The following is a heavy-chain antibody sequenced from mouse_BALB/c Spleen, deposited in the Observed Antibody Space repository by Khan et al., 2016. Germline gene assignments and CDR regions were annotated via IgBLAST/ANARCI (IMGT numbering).Heavy chain of an antibody. CDR1: GYTFTNYG. V-gene: IGHV9-3*02. CDR2: INTNTGEP. Sequence: QIQLVQSGPELKKPGETVKISCKASGYTFTNYGMTWVKQAPGKGLKWMGWINTNTGEPTYAEEFKGRFAFSLETSASTAYLQINNLKNEDTATYLCARRVRWYFDVWGAGTTVTVSS. D-gene: IGHD2-14*01. J-gene: IGHJ1*01. CDR3: ARRVRWYFDV.